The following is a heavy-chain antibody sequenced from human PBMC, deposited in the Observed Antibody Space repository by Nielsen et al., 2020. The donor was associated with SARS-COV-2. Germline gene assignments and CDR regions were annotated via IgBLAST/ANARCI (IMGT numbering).Heavy chain of an antibody. Sequence: GESLKISCAASGFTFSSYSMNWVRQAPGKGLEWVSYISSSSSTIYYADSVKGRFTISRDNAKNSLYLQMNSLRAEDTAVYYCARVSGCYYDSSGYCLISYYYYGMDVWGQGTTVTVSS. CDR1: GFTFSSYS. CDR3: ARVSGCYYDSSGYCLISYYYYGMDV. J-gene: IGHJ6*02. V-gene: IGHV3-48*01. D-gene: IGHD3-22*01. CDR2: ISSSSSTI.